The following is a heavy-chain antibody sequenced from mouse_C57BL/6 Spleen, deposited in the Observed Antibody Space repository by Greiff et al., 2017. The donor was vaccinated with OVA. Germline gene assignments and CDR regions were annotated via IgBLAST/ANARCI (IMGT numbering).Heavy chain of an antibody. CDR3: ARNDYDVVSAMDY. Sequence: QVQLQQSGAELVKPGASVKISCKASGYAFSSYWMNWVKQRPGKGLEWIGQIYPGDGDTNYNGKFKGKATLTADKSSSTAYMQLSSLTSEDSAVYFCARNDYDVVSAMDYWGQGTSVTVSS. CDR2: IYPGDGDT. CDR1: GYAFSSYW. D-gene: IGHD2-4*01. J-gene: IGHJ4*01. V-gene: IGHV1-80*01.